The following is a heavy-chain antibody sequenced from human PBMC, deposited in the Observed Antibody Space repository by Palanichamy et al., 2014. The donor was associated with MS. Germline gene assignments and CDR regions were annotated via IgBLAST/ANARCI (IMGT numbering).Heavy chain of an antibody. D-gene: IGHD4-17*01. V-gene: IGHV3-23*01. Sequence: EVQLLESGGGLVQPGGSLRPSCAASGFTFSNYAMCWVRQPPGQGLEWVSGISDSGDRTFLADSVKGRFTISRDNSKNTLYLQMNNLRAEDTAVYYCAKVQMPHKLTTIFDYWGQGAPVPVSS. CDR1: GFTFSNYA. J-gene: IGHJ4*02. CDR2: ISDSGDRT. CDR3: AKVQMPHKLTTIFDY.